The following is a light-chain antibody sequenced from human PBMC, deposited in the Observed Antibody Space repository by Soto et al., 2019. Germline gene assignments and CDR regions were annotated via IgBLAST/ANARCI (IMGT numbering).Light chain of an antibody. V-gene: IGKV3-15*01. CDR3: QHYKSWPYT. CDR1: QNIGNN. CDR2: GAS. Sequence: VMTQSPATLSMSPRQRASLYCRASQNIGNNLAWYQQYPGQAPRLLISGASTRDTGVPARFSGSGSGTEFTLTISSLQSEDFAVYYCQHYKSWPYTFGQGTKVDIK. J-gene: IGKJ2*01.